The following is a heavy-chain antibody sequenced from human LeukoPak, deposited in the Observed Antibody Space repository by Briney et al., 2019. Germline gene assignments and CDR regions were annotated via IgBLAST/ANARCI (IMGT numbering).Heavy chain of an antibody. CDR2: IYYSGST. D-gene: IGHD3-22*01. V-gene: IGHV4-39*01. Sequence: SETLSLTCTVSGGSISSSSYYWGWIRQPPGKGLEWIGSIYYSGSTYYNPSHKRRVTISVATSKNQFSLQLSSVTAAATAVYYCARHRGYCYDSSGSYYFDYWGQGTLVTVSS. CDR1: GGSISSSSYY. CDR3: ARHRGYCYDSSGSYYFDY. J-gene: IGHJ4*02.